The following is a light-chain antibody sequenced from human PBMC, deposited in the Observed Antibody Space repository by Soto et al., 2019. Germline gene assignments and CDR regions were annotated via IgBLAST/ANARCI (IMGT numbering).Light chain of an antibody. V-gene: IGLV2-8*01. CDR2: EVV. Sequence: QSVLTQPPSASGSPGQSVTISCTGTKNDIGVYYIVSWYQHHPDKAPRLIIYEVVKRPSGVPARFSGCTSGNTATLTASGLQAADEADYFCRSYAGSNTYAFGSGTKVTVL. CDR1: KNDIGVYYI. CDR3: RSYAGSNTYA. J-gene: IGLJ1*01.